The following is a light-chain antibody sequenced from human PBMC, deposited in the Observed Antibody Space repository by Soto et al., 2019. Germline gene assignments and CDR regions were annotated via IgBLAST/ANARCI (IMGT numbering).Light chain of an antibody. J-gene: IGLJ1*01. CDR1: SSNIGAGYD. CDR2: GNS. CDR3: QSYDSSLSGYV. V-gene: IGLV1-40*01. Sequence: VLTQPPSVSGAPGQRVTISCTGSSSNIGAGYDVHWYQQLPGTAPKLLIFGNSNRPAGVPDRFSGSKSGTSASLAISGLQAEDEADFYCQSYDSSLSGYVFGTGTKVTVL.